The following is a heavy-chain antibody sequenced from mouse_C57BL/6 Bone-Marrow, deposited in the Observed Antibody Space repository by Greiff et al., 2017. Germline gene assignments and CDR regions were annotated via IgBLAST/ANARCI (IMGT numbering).Heavy chain of an antibody. V-gene: IGHV1-85*01. CDR1: GYTFTSYD. D-gene: IGHD3-3*01. J-gene: IGHJ3*01. CDR2: IYPRDGST. CDR3: AEGGPTWFAY. Sequence: VKVVESGPELVKPGASVKLSCKASGYTFTSYDINWVKQRPGQGLEWIGWIYPRDGSTKYNEKFKGKATLTVDTSSSTAYMELHSLTSEDSAVYFCAEGGPTWFAYWGQGTLVTVSA.